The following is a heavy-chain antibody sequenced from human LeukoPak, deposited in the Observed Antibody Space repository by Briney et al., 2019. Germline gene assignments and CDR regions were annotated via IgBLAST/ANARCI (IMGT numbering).Heavy chain of an antibody. CDR3: AGGTAMVSTDY. CDR1: GGSIISYY. Sequence: SETLSLTCTVSGGSIISYYWSWIRQPPGKGLEWIGYIYYSGSTNYNPSLKSRVTISVDTSKNQFSLKLSSVTAADTAVYYCAGGTAMVSTDYWGQGTLVTVSS. D-gene: IGHD5-18*01. CDR2: IYYSGST. J-gene: IGHJ4*02. V-gene: IGHV4-59*01.